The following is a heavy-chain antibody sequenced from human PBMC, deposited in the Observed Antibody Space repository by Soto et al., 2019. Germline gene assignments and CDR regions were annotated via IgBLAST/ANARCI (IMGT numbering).Heavy chain of an antibody. J-gene: IGHJ6*02. CDR3: ARDRVVTPPYYYYGMDV. CDR1: GFTFSSYG. Sequence: AGGSLRLSCAASGFTFSSYGMHWVRQAPGKGLESVAVIWYDGSNKYYADSVKGRFTISRDNSKNTLYLQMNSLRAEDTAVYYCARDRVVTPPYYYYGMDVWGQGTTVTVSS. V-gene: IGHV3-33*01. D-gene: IGHD2-21*02. CDR2: IWYDGSNK.